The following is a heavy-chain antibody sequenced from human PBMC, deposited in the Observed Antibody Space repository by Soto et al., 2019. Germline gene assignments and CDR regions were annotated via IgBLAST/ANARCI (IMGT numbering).Heavy chain of an antibody. CDR2: ISYDGSNK. D-gene: IGHD3-22*01. J-gene: IGHJ4*02. V-gene: IGHV3-30-3*01. CDR1: GFTFSSYA. Sequence: SLRLSCAASGFTFSSYAMHWVRQAPGKGLEWVAVISYDGSNKYYADSVKGRFTISRDNSKNTLYLQMNSLRAEDTAVYYCARDATTSYYYDSSGYLDYWGQGTLVTVSS. CDR3: ARDATTSYYYDSSGYLDY.